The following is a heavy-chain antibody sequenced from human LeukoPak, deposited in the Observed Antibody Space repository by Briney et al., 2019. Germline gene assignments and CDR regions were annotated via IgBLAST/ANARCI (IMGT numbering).Heavy chain of an antibody. CDR3: ARTWIHEAYNWFDP. D-gene: IGHD5-18*01. V-gene: IGHV1-2*02. J-gene: IGHJ5*02. CDR2: INPNSGGT. Sequence: ASVTVSCKATGYTFTGYYMHWVRQAPGQGLEWMGWINPNSGGTNYAQKFQGRVTMTRDTSISTAYMELSRLRSDDTAVYYCARTWIHEAYNWFDPWGQGTLVTVSS. CDR1: GYTFTGYY.